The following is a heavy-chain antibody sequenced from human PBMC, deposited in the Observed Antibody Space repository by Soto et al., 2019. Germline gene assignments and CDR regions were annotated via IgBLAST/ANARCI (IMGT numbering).Heavy chain of an antibody. CDR1: GGTFSSYA. CDR2: IIPTFGTA. V-gene: IGHV1-69*13. J-gene: IGHJ6*02. Sequence: SVKVSCKASGGTFSSYAISWVRQAPGQGLEWMGGIIPTFGTANYAQKFQGRVTITADESTSTAYMELSSLRSEDTAVYYCARESDSSGWYRILPYYYYGMDVWGQGTTVTVSS. CDR3: ARESDSSGWYRILPYYYYGMDV. D-gene: IGHD6-19*01.